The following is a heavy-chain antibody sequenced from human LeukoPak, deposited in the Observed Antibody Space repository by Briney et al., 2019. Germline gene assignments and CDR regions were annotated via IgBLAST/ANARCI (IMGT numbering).Heavy chain of an antibody. D-gene: IGHD3-22*01. CDR2: IYYSGST. V-gene: IGHV4-39*07. J-gene: IGHJ4*02. Sequence: PSETLSLTCTVSVGSASSGSYYWGWIRHPPGKGLEWIGNIYYSGSTYYNPALKSRVTISVETSTNQFSLKLSSVTAADTAVYYCARASYSYDINGWVPFDYWGQGTLVTVSS. CDR1: VGSASSGSYY. CDR3: ARASYSYDINGWVPFDY.